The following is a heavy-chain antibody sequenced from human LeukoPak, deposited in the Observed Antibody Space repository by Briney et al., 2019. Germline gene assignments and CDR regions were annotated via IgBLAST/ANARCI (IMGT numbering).Heavy chain of an antibody. CDR3: ARLTSERGFDP. V-gene: IGHV1-18*01. CDR1: GYTLTELS. D-gene: IGHD3-10*01. CDR2: ITTYNGNT. J-gene: IGHJ5*02. Sequence: ASVKVSCKVSGYTLTELSMHWVRQAPGQGLEWMGWITTYNGNTNYAQKFQGRVTMTTDTPTSTAYMEVRSLTSDDTAVYYCARLTSERGFDPWGQGTLVTVSS.